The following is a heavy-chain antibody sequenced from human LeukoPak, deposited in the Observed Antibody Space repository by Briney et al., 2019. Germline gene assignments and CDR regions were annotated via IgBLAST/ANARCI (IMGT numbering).Heavy chain of an antibody. CDR1: GFSFSPYW. Sequence: GGSLSLSGVGSGFSFSPYWMSWVRQAPGKGLEWLANIEKHGSADYYVDSVKGRFTISRDNAKNSLSLQLDSLRVEDTAVYYCAREVPGVMVAFDLWGQGTMVTVSP. J-gene: IGHJ3*01. CDR2: IEKHGSAD. D-gene: IGHD2-2*01. V-gene: IGHV3-7*01. CDR3: AREVPGVMVAFDL.